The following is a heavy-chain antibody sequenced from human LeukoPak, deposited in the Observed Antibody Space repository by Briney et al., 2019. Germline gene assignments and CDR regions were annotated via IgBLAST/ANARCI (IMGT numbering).Heavy chain of an antibody. J-gene: IGHJ4*02. D-gene: IGHD3-10*01. CDR1: GGSISSYY. V-gene: IGHV4-59*12. CDR3: ARGPEVTMVRGVITHNDY. CDR2: IYYSGST. Sequence: PSETLSLTCTVSGGSISSYYWSWIRQPPGKGLEWIGYIYYSGSTYYNPSLKSRVTISVDTSKNQFSLKLSSVTAADTAVYYCARGPEVTMVRGVITHNDYWGQGTLVTVSS.